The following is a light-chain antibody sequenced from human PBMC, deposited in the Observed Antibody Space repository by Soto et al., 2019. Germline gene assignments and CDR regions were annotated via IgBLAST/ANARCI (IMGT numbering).Light chain of an antibody. Sequence: EIVLTQSPGTLSLSPGERATLSCRASQSVSNNYLAWYQQKPGQAPRLLIYGASNRATGIPDRFSGSGSGKYFTLTISRLEPEDAAVYYCQQYGSSGTFGQGTKVEIK. CDR2: GAS. CDR3: QQYGSSGT. V-gene: IGKV3-20*01. J-gene: IGKJ1*01. CDR1: QSVSNNY.